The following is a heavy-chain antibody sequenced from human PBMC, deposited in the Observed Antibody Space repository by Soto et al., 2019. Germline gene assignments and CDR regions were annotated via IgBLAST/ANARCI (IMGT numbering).Heavy chain of an antibody. CDR1: GFTLSSYS. V-gene: IGHV3-21*01. J-gene: IGHJ4*02. CDR3: VRDAEGHILMVRGPSGY. CDR2: ISSSSSYI. D-gene: IGHD3-10*01. Sequence: GGSLRLSCAASGFTLSSYSMNWVRQAPGKGLEWVSSISSSSSYIYYADSVKGRFTISRDNAKNSLYLQMNSLRAEDTAVYYCVRDAEGHILMVRGPSGYWGQGTLVTVSS.